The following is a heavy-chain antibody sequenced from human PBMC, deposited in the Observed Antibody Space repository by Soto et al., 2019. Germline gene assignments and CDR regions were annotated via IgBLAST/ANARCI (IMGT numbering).Heavy chain of an antibody. CDR2: INPSGGST. Sequence: ASVKVSFKASGYSFTSYYMHWVRQAPGQGLEWMGIINPSGGSTSYAQKFQGRVTMTRDTSTSTVYMELSSLRSEDTAVYYCARGATSVQTRYSSSWDSNFDYWGQGTLVTVSS. CDR1: GYSFTSYY. V-gene: IGHV1-46*01. D-gene: IGHD6-13*01. J-gene: IGHJ4*02. CDR3: ARGATSVQTRYSSSWDSNFDY.